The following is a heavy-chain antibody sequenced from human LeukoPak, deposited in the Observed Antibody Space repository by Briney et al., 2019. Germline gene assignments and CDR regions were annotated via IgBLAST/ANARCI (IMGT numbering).Heavy chain of an antibody. J-gene: IGHJ3*02. D-gene: IGHD1-20*01. CDR3: ARIRITGTTLGANAFDI. CDR1: GGSISSYY. CDR2: IYYSGST. Sequence: SESLSLTCTVSGGSISSYYWSWIRQPPGKGLEWIGYIYYSGSTNYNPSLKSRVTISVDTSKNQFSLKLSSVTAADTAVYYCARIRITGTTLGANAFDIWGQGTMVTVSS. V-gene: IGHV4-59*01.